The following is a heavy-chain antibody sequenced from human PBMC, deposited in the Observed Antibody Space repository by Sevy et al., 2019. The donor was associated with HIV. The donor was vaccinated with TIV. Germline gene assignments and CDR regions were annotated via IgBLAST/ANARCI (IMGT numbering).Heavy chain of an antibody. CDR1: GFTFDDYA. D-gene: IGHD3-3*01. CDR3: AKGADYDFWRGSLFDY. J-gene: IGHJ4*02. V-gene: IGHV3-9*03. CDR2: ISWNSGSI. Sequence: GGSLRLSCAASGFTFDDYAMHWVRQAPGKGLEWVSGISWNSGSIGYADSVKGRFTISRDNAKNSLYLQMNSLRAEDMALYYCAKGADYDFWRGSLFDYWGQGTLVTVSS.